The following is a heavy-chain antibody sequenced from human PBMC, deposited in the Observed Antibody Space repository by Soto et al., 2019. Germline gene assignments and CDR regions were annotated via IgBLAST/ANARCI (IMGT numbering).Heavy chain of an antibody. V-gene: IGHV3-23*01. D-gene: IGHD6-13*01. CDR2: ISGSGGST. CDR3: AISYSSRWYPAPDAFDI. CDR1: GFTVSSYA. J-gene: IGHJ3*02. Sequence: WGFPRLSCGASGFTVSSYAMSWVRQAPGKGLEWVSAISGSGGSTYYADSVKGRFTISRDNSKNTLYLQMNSLRAEDTAVYYCAISYSSRWYPAPDAFDIWGQGTMVTGSS.